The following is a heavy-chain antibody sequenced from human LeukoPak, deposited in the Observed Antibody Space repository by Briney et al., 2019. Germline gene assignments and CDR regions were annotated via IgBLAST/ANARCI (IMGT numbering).Heavy chain of an antibody. CDR2: VHRSGST. CDR3: ARGGFYPTTWFDS. V-gene: IGHV4-38-2*01. Sequence: PSETLSLTCGVSGYSISSGYHWGWIRQPPGKGLEWVASVHRSGSTYYNPSLKSRAIISADTSDNHFSLSLTSVTAADTAVYYCARGGFYPTTWFDSWGPGFMVTVTS. CDR1: GYSISSGYH. J-gene: IGHJ5*01. D-gene: IGHD2/OR15-2a*01.